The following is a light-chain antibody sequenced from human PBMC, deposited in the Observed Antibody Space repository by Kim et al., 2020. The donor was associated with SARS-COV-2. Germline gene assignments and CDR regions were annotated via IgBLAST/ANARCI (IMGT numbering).Light chain of an antibody. CDR2: AIT. CDR1: KY. Sequence: KYVSWYRQPPGKAPELMIYAITERPSGVSDRFSGSKSGNTASLIISGLQAEDEADYYCSSYTTTATYVFGTGTKVTVL. J-gene: IGLJ1*01. CDR3: SSYTTTATYV. V-gene: IGLV2-14*04.